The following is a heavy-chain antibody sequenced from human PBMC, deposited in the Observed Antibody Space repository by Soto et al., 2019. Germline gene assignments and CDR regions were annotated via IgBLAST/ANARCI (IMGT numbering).Heavy chain of an antibody. CDR2: IIGSGGST. J-gene: IGHJ5*02. D-gene: IGHD3-10*01. V-gene: IGHV3-23*01. CDR1: GFTFSSYA. CDR3: ALSGIYHS. Sequence: GGSLRLSCAASGFTFSSYAMRWVRQAPGKGLEWVSAIIGSGGSTYYADSVKGRFTISRDNSKNTLYLQMKSLRAEDMAVYYCALSGIYHSWGQGTLVTVSA.